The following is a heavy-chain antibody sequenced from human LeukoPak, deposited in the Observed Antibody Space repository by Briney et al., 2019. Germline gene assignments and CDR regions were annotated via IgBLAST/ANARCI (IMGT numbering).Heavy chain of an antibody. CDR3: ARDPNWFDY. CDR1: GFTFSSYA. CDR2: IGSSSSYI. V-gene: IGHV3-21*01. Sequence: GGSLRLSCAASGFTFSSYAMSWVRQAPGKGLEWVSSIGSSSSYIYYADSVKGRFTISGDNAKNSLYLQMNSLRAEDTAVYYCARDPNWFDYWGQGTLVTVSS. D-gene: IGHD7-27*01. J-gene: IGHJ4*02.